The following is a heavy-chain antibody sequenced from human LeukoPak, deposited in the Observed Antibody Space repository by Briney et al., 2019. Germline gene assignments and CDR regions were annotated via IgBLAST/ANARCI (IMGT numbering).Heavy chain of an antibody. CDR2: ISSRSSYT. CDR3: SRDLVYSHGSGSFEAFDF. D-gene: IGHD3-10*01. J-gene: IGHJ3*01. Sequence: GGSLRLSCAASRFTFSSYSMNWVRQAPGKGLEWVSSISSRSSYTYHADSVKGRFTISRDNAKNSLYLQMNSLRAEDSAVYYCSRDLVYSHGSGSFEAFDFWGQGTVVTVSS. V-gene: IGHV3-21*01. CDR1: RFTFSSYS.